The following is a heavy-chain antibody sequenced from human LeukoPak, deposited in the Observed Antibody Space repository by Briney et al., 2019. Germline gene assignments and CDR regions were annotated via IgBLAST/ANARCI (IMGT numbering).Heavy chain of an antibody. Sequence: GGSLRLSCAASGFPFSSYAMTWVRQAPGKGLEWVSTISGGGGSTYYADSVKGRFTISRDNSLNTLSLQMNSLRADDTAVYFCAKDRFGYSGSLDYWVQGTLVTVSS. CDR3: AKDRFGYSGSLDY. J-gene: IGHJ4*02. V-gene: IGHV3-23*01. CDR2: ISGGGGST. CDR1: GFPFSSYA. D-gene: IGHD1-26*01.